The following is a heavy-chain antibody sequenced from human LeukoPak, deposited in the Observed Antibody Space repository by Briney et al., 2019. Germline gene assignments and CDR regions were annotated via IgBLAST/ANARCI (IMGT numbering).Heavy chain of an antibody. V-gene: IGHV3-23*01. CDR2: ISSSGGST. J-gene: IGHJ4*02. CDR3: AKDPQYYYDSSGYPDY. D-gene: IGHD3-22*01. Sequence: GGSLRLSCAASGFTFSSYAMGWVRQAPGKGLEWVSAISSSGGSTYYADSVKGRFTISRDNSKNTLYLQMNSLRAEDTAVYYCAKDPQYYYDSSGYPDYWGQGTLVTVSS. CDR1: GFTFSSYA.